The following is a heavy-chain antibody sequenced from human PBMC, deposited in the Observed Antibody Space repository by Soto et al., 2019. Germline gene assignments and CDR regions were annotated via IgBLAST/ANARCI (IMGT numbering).Heavy chain of an antibody. Sequence: EVQVVESGGGLIQPGGSLRLSCAASGFSVSGNYMGWVRQAPGKGLEWVSAIYSGGSTHYADSVKGRFTISRDNSKNTLYLQMNSLRGEETAVYYCARALSRWGSDAAHWGQGTLVTVSS. CDR3: ARALSRWGSDAAH. CDR1: GFSVSGNY. V-gene: IGHV3-53*01. D-gene: IGHD7-27*01. J-gene: IGHJ4*02. CDR2: IYSGGST.